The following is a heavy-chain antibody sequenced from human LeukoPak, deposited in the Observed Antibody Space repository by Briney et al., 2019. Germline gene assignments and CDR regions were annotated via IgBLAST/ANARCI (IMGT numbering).Heavy chain of an antibody. V-gene: IGHV3-23*01. D-gene: IGHD3-10*01. CDR2: ISGSGGST. CDR3: AAMVRGDPDAFDI. CDR1: GFTFSSYG. J-gene: IGHJ3*02. Sequence: PGGSLRLSCAASGFTFSSYGMSWVRQAPGKGLEWVSAISGSGGSTYYADSVKGRFTISRDNSKNTLYLQMNSLRAEDTAVYYCAAMVRGDPDAFDIWGQGTMVTVSS.